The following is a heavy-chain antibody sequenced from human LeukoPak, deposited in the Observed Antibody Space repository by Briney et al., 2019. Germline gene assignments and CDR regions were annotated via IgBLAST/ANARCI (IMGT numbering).Heavy chain of an antibody. CDR3: ARDNSGSYYFDY. J-gene: IGHJ4*02. CDR2: IYYSGST. Sequence: SETLSFTCTVSGGSISSYYWSWIRQPPGKGLEWLGYIYYSGSTNYNPSLKSRVTISVDTSKNQFSLKLSSVTAADTAVYYCARDNSGSYYFDYWGQGTLVTVSS. CDR1: GGSISSYY. V-gene: IGHV4-59*01. D-gene: IGHD1-26*01.